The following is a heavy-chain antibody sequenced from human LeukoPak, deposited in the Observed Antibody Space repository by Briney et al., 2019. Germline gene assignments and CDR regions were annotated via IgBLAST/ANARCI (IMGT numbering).Heavy chain of an antibody. D-gene: IGHD2-2*01. V-gene: IGHV3-23*01. Sequence: GASLRLSCAASGFTFSSYAMSWVRQAPGKGLEWVSAISGSGGSTYYADSVKGRFTISRDNSKNTLYLQMNSLRAEDTAVYYCAREATSCSSTSCSNYYYYGMDVWGKGTTVTVSS. CDR1: GFTFSSYA. CDR2: ISGSGGST. J-gene: IGHJ6*04. CDR3: AREATSCSSTSCSNYYYYGMDV.